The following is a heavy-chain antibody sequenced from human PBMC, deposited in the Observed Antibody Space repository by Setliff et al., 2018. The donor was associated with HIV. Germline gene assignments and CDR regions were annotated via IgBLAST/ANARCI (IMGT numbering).Heavy chain of an antibody. D-gene: IGHD2-8*02. CDR2: TYHTGTP. Sequence: PSETLSLTCSVSGYSLSSGYYWGWVRQPPGKGPEFIGSTYHTGTPYYNPSLKSRVAISVDTSNNQFFLSLTSVTAADTAVYYCARNPPRLHYISTDSSPVNSWYFDLWGRGTLVTVSS. CDR1: GYSLSSGYY. J-gene: IGHJ2*01. V-gene: IGHV4-38-2*02. CDR3: ARNPPRLHYISTDSSPVNSWYFDL.